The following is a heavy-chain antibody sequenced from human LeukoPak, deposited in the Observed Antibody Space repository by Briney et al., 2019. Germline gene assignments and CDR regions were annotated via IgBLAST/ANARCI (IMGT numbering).Heavy chain of an antibody. CDR1: GFTLSSYG. CDR2: IWYDGSNK. V-gene: IGHV3-33*01. CDR3: ARDGGYSYEYYFDY. J-gene: IGHJ4*02. Sequence: GRSPRLSCAASGFTLSSYGMHWVRQAPGKGVEGVGVIWYDGSNKYYADSVKGRFTISRDNSKNTLYLQMNSLRAEDTAVYYCARDGGYSYEYYFDYWGQGTLVTVSS. D-gene: IGHD5-18*01.